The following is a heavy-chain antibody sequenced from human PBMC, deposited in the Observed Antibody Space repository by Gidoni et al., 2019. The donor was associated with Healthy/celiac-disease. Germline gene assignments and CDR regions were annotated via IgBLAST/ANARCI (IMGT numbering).Heavy chain of an antibody. CDR1: GFTFSSYG. D-gene: IGHD6-19*01. J-gene: IGHJ4*02. V-gene: IGHV3-30*03. Sequence: QVQLVESGGGVVRPGRSLRLSCAASGFTFSSYGMHWVRQAPGKGLEWVAVISYDGSNKYYADSVKGRFTISRDNSKNTLYLQMNSLRAEDTAVYYCARSLAVAGRGGFDYWGQGTLVTVSS. CDR3: ARSLAVAGRGGFDY. CDR2: ISYDGSNK.